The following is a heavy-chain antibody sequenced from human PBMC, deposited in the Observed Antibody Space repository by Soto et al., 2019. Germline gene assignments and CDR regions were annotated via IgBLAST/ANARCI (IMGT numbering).Heavy chain of an antibody. CDR1: GFTFSSYD. V-gene: IGHV3-13*05. CDR3: ARIPEYSSSPPPYGMDV. D-gene: IGHD6-6*01. J-gene: IGHJ6*02. Sequence: EVQLVESGGGLVQPGGSLRLSCAASGFTFSSYDMHWVRQATGKGLEWVSAIGTAGDPYYPGSVKGRFTISRENAKNSLYLQMNSLRAGDTAVYYCARIPEYSSSPPPYGMDVWGQGTTVTVSS. CDR2: IGTAGDP.